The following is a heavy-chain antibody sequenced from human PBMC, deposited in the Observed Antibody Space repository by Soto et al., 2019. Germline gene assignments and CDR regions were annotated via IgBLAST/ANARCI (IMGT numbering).Heavy chain of an antibody. V-gene: IGHV3-30*18. CDR1: GFTFSSYG. CDR3: AKDTGYCSSTSCLDGMDV. CDR2: ISYDGSNK. D-gene: IGHD2-2*01. J-gene: IGHJ6*02. Sequence: QVQLVESGGGVVQPGRSLRLCCAASGFTFSSYGMHWVRQAPGKGLEWGAVISYDGSNKYYADSVKGRFTISRDNSKNTLYLQMNSLRAEDTAVYYCAKDTGYCSSTSCLDGMDVWGQGTTVTVSS.